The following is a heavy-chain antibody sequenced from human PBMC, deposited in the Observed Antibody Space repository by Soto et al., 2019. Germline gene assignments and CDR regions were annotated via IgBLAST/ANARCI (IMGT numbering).Heavy chain of an antibody. J-gene: IGHJ5*02. Sequence: LSLTCTVSGGDISSGDYYWAWIRQPPGKGLEWIASIYYVGSTFYNSSLESRVTISVDMSKNLFSLKLTSVTATDTAVYFCTGHPEIRAAVEGLDPWGQGTLVTVYS. CDR3: TGHPEIRAAVEGLDP. D-gene: IGHD6-13*01. CDR1: GGDISSGDYY. CDR2: IYYVGST. V-gene: IGHV4-39*01.